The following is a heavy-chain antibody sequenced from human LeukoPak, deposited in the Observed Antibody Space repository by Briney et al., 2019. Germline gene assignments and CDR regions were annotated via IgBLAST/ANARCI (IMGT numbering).Heavy chain of an antibody. CDR1: GYAFSSYA. J-gene: IGHJ4*02. CDR3: ARDYGRPGRLDY. V-gene: IGHV1-18*01. D-gene: IGHD4-17*01. CDR2: ISAYNGKT. Sequence: GASVKVSRKASGYAFSSYAISWVRQAPGQGLQWMGWISAYNGKTNYAQKVQGRVTMTTDTFTSTAHMELRSLRSDDTAVYYCARDYGRPGRLDYWGQGTLVTVSS.